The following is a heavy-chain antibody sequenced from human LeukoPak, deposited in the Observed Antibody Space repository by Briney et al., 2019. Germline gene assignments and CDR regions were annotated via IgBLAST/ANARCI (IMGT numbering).Heavy chain of an antibody. V-gene: IGHV4-59*01. J-gene: IGHJ5*02. CDR2: IYYSGST. Sequence: SETLSLTCTVSGDSISSYYWSWIRQPPGKGLEWIGYIYYSGSTNYNPSLKSRVTISVDTSKNQFSLKLSSVTAADTAVYYCARDYYDSSGYRWFDPWGQGTLVTVSS. D-gene: IGHD3-22*01. CDR3: ARDYYDSSGYRWFDP. CDR1: GDSISSYY.